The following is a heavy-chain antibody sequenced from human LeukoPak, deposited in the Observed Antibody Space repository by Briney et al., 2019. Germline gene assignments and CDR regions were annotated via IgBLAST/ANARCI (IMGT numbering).Heavy chain of an antibody. CDR3: VIAISGTAGHGMDV. Sequence: GGSLRLSCAASGFTFSDHNMDWVRQAPGKGLEWVGRSTNKSNSYSTEYAASVKGRFTISRDDSKNSVYLQMDSLKTEDTAVYYCVIAISGTAGHGMDVWGQGTTVSVSS. CDR1: GFTFSDHN. V-gene: IGHV3-72*01. J-gene: IGHJ6*02. D-gene: IGHD1-1*01. CDR2: STNKSNSYST.